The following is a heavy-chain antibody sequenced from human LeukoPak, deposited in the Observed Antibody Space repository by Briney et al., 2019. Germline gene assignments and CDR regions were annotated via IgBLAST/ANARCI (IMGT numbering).Heavy chain of an antibody. CDR2: INPHSGGT. CDR1: GYTFTGYY. V-gene: IGHV1-2*02. Sequence: ASVKVSCKASGYTFTGYYIHWVRQAPGQGLEWMGWINPHSGGTNYAQKFQGGVTMTRDTSISTAYMELSRLRSDDTAVYYCARRSMGIAVAGTLYGYWGQGTLVTVSS. D-gene: IGHD6-19*01. CDR3: ARRSMGIAVAGTLYGY. J-gene: IGHJ4*02.